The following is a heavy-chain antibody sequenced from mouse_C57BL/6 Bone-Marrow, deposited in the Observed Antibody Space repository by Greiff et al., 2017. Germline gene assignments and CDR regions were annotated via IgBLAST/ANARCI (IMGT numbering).Heavy chain of an antibody. V-gene: IGHV1-81*01. CDR3: ATPYYYGGDY. D-gene: IGHD1-1*01. CDR1: GYTFTSYG. CDR2: IYPRSGNT. J-gene: IGHJ2*01. Sequence: QVQLQQSGAELARPGASVKLSCKASGYTFTSYGISWVKQRTGQGLEWIGEIYPRSGNTYYNEKFKGKATLTADKSSSTAYMELRSLTSEDSAVYFCATPYYYGGDYWGQGTTLTVSS.